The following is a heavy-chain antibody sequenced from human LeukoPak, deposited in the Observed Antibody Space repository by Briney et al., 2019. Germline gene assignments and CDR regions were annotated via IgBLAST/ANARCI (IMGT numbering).Heavy chain of an antibody. CDR3: ARDISGGYNWFDP. V-gene: IGHV4-4*07. J-gene: IGHJ5*02. CDR1: GGSISSYY. D-gene: IGHD1-20*01. CDR2: IYSSGST. Sequence: PSETLSLTCTVSGGSISSYYWSWVRQPAGKGLEWIGRIYSSGSTNYNPSLKSRVTMSVDTSKNQFSLNVNSVTAADTATYYCARDISGGYNWFDPWGQGTLVTVSS.